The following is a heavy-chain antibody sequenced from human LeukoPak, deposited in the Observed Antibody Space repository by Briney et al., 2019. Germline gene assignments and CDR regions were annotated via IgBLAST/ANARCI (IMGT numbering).Heavy chain of an antibody. J-gene: IGHJ3*02. CDR1: GGSISSSSYY. Sequence: SETLSLTCTVSGGSISSSSYYWGWIRQPPGKGLEWIGSIYYSGSTYYNPSLKSRVTISVDTSKNQFSLKLSSVTAADTAVYYCATLNDFWSGYFRVNAFDIWGQGTMVTVSS. D-gene: IGHD3-3*01. CDR3: ATLNDFWSGYFRVNAFDI. V-gene: IGHV4-39*01. CDR2: IYYSGST.